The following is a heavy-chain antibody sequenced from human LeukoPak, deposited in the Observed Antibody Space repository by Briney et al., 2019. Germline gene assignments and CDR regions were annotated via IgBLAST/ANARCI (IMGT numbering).Heavy chain of an antibody. Sequence: ASVKVSCKASGYTFTGYYMHWVRQAPGQGLEWMGWINPNSGGTNYAQKFQGRVTMARDTSISTAYMELSRLRSDDTAVYYCARAGDILTGYDYWGQGTLVTVSS. D-gene: IGHD3-9*01. CDR3: ARAGDILTGYDY. CDR1: GYTFTGYY. V-gene: IGHV1-2*02. J-gene: IGHJ4*02. CDR2: INPNSGGT.